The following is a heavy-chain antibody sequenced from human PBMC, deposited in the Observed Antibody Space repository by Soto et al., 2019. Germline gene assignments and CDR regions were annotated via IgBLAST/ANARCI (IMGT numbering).Heavy chain of an antibody. CDR2: INAANGDT. V-gene: IGHV1-3*01. D-gene: IGHD6-13*01. Sequence: QVQLVQSGTEVKKPGASVKVSCKASGYSFTSYGIHWVRQAPGQRLEWMGWINAANGDTIYSPTFQGRVTITRDTSASTAYMELSSLRFEDTAVYYCVRRHVSATGIDWLDPRGQVTLVTVSS. CDR3: VRRHVSATGIDWLDP. J-gene: IGHJ5*02. CDR1: GYSFTSYG.